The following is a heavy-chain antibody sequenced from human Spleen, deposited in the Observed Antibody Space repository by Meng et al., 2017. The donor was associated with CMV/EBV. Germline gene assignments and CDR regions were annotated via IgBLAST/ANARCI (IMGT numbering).Heavy chain of an antibody. CDR3: ARGWQQLDEPYYYDY. J-gene: IGHJ4*02. CDR2: IIPIFGTA. CDR1: GGTFSSYA. Sequence: SGGTFSSYAISWVRQAPGQGLEWMGGIIPIFGTANYAQKFQGRVTITTDESTSTAYMELSSLRSEDTAVYYCARGWQQLDEPYYYDYWGQGTLVTVSS. V-gene: IGHV1-69*05. D-gene: IGHD6-13*01.